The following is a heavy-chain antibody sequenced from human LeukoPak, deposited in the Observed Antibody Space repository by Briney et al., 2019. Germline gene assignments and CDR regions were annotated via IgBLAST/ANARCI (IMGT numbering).Heavy chain of an antibody. D-gene: IGHD6-19*01. V-gene: IGHV3-23*01. J-gene: IGHJ5*02. CDR3: AREGGNGWYSGWFDP. CDR1: GFTFSSYA. Sequence: GGSLRLSCAASGFTFSSYAMSWVRQAPEKGLEWVSTISGSGGRTYYADSVKGRFTISRDNSKKTLYLQMNSLRAEDTAVYYCAREGGNGWYSGWFDPWGQGILVTVSS. CDR2: ISGSGGRT.